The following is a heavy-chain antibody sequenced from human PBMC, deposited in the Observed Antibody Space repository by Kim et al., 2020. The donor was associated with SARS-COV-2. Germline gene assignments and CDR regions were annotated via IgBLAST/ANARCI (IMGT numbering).Heavy chain of an antibody. CDR3: ARAGYSGYDLLVGVYYFVY. Sequence: GGSLRLSCAASGFTFSSYAMHWVRQAPGKGLEWVAVISYEGSNKYYADVVKGRYTISRDNSKNTLYLQMKSLRAEDTAVYYCARAGYSGYDLLVGVYYFVYWGQGTLVTVSS. J-gene: IGHJ4*02. V-gene: IGHV3-30*04. CDR2: ISYEGSNK. CDR1: GFTFSSYA. D-gene: IGHD5-12*01.